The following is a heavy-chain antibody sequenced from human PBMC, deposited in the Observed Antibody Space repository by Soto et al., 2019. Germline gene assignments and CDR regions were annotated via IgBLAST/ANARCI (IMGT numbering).Heavy chain of an antibody. CDR2: MNPNSGNT. CDR1: GYTFTSYD. V-gene: IGHV1-8*01. J-gene: IGHJ4*02. Sequence: GASVKVSCKASGYTFTSYDINWVRQATGQGLEWMGWMNPNSGNTGYAQKFQGRVTMTRNTSISTAYMELSSLRSEDTAVYYCARDILGVYLGNYYKYFDCWGQGTLVTVSS. D-gene: IGHD3-10*01. CDR3: ARDILGVYLGNYYKYFDC.